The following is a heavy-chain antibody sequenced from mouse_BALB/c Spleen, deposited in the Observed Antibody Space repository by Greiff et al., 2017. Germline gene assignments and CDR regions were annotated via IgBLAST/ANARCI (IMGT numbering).Heavy chain of an antibody. D-gene: IGHD2-3*01. V-gene: IGHV1S29*02. CDR2: IYPYNGGT. J-gene: IGHJ4*01. CDR1: GYTFTDYN. CDR3: ARGWLPLYYYAMDY. Sequence: EVQVVESGPELVKPGASVKISCTASGYTFTDYNMHWVKQSHGKSLEWIGYIYPYNGGTGYNQKFKSKATLTVDNSSSTAYMELRSLTSEDSAVYYCARGWLPLYYYAMDYWGQGTSVTVSA.